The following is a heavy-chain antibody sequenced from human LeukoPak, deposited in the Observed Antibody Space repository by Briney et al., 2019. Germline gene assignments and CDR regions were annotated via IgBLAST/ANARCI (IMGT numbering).Heavy chain of an antibody. CDR2: IYYSGST. J-gene: IGHJ4*02. CDR1: GGSISSYY. Sequence: KSSETLSLTRTVSGGSISSYYWSWIRQPPGKGLEWIGYIYYSGSTNYNPSLRSRVTISVETSKNKFSLKLSSVTAADTAVYYCARGAPYYDILTGYYNVRSVYYFDYWGQGTLVTVSS. CDR3: ARGAPYYDILTGYYNVRSVYYFDY. V-gene: IGHV4-59*01. D-gene: IGHD3-9*01.